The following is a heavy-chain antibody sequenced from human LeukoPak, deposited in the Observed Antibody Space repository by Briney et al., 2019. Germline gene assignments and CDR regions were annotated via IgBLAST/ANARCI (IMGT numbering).Heavy chain of an antibody. V-gene: IGHV3-13*01. D-gene: IGHD4/OR15-4a*01. CDR2: ITTAADT. CDR1: KFTFSFYD. Sequence: GGSLRLSCAAAKFTFSFYDMPWVRQGPGKGLEWVSGITTAADTYYAGSVKGRFTISREDARNLLFLQMNSLRAGDTAVYYCVRVRVGSGAFWGQGTMVTVSS. J-gene: IGHJ3*01. CDR3: VRVRVGSGAF.